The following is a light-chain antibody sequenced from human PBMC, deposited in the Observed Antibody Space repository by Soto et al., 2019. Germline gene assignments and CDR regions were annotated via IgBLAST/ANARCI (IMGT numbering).Light chain of an antibody. CDR2: SNI. CDR3: AAWDDIVKGWV. Sequence: QSVLTQPPSASGTPGQRVTISCSGGSSNIGSNPVNWFQQLAGTAPKVLIFSNIQRPSGVPDRFSGSKSGTSGSLAISGLQSEEEAVYYCAAWDDIVKGWVFGGGTKLTVL. V-gene: IGLV1-44*01. J-gene: IGLJ3*02. CDR1: SSNIGSNP.